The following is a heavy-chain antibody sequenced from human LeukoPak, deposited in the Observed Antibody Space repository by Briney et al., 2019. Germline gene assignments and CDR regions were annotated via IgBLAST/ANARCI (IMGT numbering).Heavy chain of an antibody. CDR3: AKRGVVIRVILVGFHKEAYYFDS. D-gene: IGHD3-10*01. J-gene: IGHJ4*02. Sequence: PGGSLRLSCAVSGITLSNYGMSWVRQAPGKGLEWVAGLSGSGGTNYAGSVKGRFTISRDNAKNTLYLQMNSLRAEDTAVYFCAKRGVVIRVILVGFHKEAYYFDSWGQGALVTVSS. V-gene: IGHV3-23*01. CDR2: LSGSGGT. CDR1: GITLSNYG.